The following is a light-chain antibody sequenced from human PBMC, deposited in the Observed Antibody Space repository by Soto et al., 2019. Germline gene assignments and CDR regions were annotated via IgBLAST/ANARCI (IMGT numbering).Light chain of an antibody. J-gene: IGKJ1*01. CDR3: HQRQSWPRT. CDR2: GAS. V-gene: IGKV3-20*01. CDR1: QSVSSSY. Sequence: EIVLTQSPGTLSLSPGERATLSCRASQSVSSSYLAWYQQKPGQAPRLLIYGASSRATGIPDRFSASGSGTGFTLTISDVQPEDFALYYCHQRQSWPRTFGQGTKVDIK.